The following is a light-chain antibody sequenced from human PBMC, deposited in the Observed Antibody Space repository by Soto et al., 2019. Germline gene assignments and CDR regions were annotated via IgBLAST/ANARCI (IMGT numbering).Light chain of an antibody. Sequence: QSVLTQPASVSGSPGQSITISCTGITSDVGSYKLVSWYQHHPAKAPKLLINEDNKRPSGVSTRFSGSKSANTASLTISGLQAEDEADYYCCSYGGRTTYVFGPGTKVTVL. V-gene: IGLV2-23*01. CDR2: EDN. CDR3: CSYGGRTTYV. CDR1: TSDVGSYKL. J-gene: IGLJ1*01.